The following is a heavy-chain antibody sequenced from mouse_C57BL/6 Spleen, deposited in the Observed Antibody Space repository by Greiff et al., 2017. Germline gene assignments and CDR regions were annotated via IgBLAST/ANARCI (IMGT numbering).Heavy chain of an antibody. D-gene: IGHD2-4*01. V-gene: IGHV1-55*01. CDR3: ARSYGPQIYYDYDEGYFDV. CDR2: IYPGSGST. Sequence: QVQLQQPGAELVKPGASVKMSCKASGYTFTSYWITWVKQRPGQGLEWIGDIYPGSGSTNYNEKFKSKATLTVDTSSSTAYMQLSSLTSEDSAVYYCARSYGPQIYYDYDEGYFDVWGTGTTVTVSS. CDR1: GYTFTSYW. J-gene: IGHJ1*03.